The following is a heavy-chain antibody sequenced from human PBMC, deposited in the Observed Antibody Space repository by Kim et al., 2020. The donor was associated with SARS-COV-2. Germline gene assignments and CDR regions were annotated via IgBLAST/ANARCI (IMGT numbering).Heavy chain of an antibody. CDR1: GGSISSGGYY. Sequence: SETLSLTCTVSGGSISSGGYYWSWIRQHPGKGLEWIGYIYYSGSTYYNPSLKSRVTISVDTSKNQFSLKLSSVTAADTAVYYCARVGVATKTHYYGMDVWGQGTTVTVSS. CDR3: ARVGVATKTHYYGMDV. J-gene: IGHJ6*02. V-gene: IGHV4-31*03. D-gene: IGHD3-3*01. CDR2: IYYSGST.